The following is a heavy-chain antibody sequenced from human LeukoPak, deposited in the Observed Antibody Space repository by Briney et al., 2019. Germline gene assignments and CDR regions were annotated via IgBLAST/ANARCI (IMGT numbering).Heavy chain of an antibody. CDR1: GVSFSGYS. CDR3: ARGSATGFAY. Sequence: SETLSLTCAVYGVSFSGYSWTWIRQPPGKGLEWIGEIDRSGSTNYNPSLKRRLTISVDTSKNQFSLKLSSVPAADTAVYYCARGSATGFAYWGQGTLVTVSS. V-gene: IGHV4-34*01. D-gene: IGHD1-1*01. J-gene: IGHJ4*02. CDR2: IDRSGST.